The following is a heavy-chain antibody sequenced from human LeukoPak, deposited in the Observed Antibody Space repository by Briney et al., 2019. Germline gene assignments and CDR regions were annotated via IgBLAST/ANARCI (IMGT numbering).Heavy chain of an antibody. D-gene: IGHD4-17*01. CDR1: GFIVSSNY. CDR3: ARGSADGDYLFY. V-gene: IGHV3-53*01. Sequence: GGSLRLSCAASGFIVSSNYMSWVRQAPGKGLEWVSAIYSGGSTYYADSVKGRFTISRDNSKNTLYLQMNSLRAEDTAVYYCARGSADGDYLFYWGQGILVTVSS. J-gene: IGHJ4*02. CDR2: IYSGGST.